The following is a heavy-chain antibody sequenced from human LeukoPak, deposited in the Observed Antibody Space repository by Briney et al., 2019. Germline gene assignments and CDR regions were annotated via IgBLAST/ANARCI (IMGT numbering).Heavy chain of an antibody. J-gene: IGHJ4*02. Sequence: GGSLRLSYAASGFPFSSYSMTWVRQAPGKGLEWVANIKPDGTTKFYVDSVKGRFTISSDNALNSLYLQMNSLRAEDTAIYYCARSIPYGTTWYGRSDYWGQGTLVTVSS. CDR2: IKPDGTTK. CDR1: GFPFSSYS. CDR3: ARSIPYGTTWYGRSDY. D-gene: IGHD6-13*01. V-gene: IGHV3-7*03.